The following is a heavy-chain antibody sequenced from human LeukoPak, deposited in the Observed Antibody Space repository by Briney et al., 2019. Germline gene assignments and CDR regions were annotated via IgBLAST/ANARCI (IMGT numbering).Heavy chain of an antibody. CDR3: ARTYYDFWSGYSRGYYFDY. CDR2: IYTSGST. D-gene: IGHD3-3*01. J-gene: IGHJ4*02. V-gene: IGHV4-4*07. Sequence: PSETLSLTCTVSGGSISSNYWSWIRQPAGKGLEWIGRIYTSGSTNYNPSLKSRVTMSVDTSKNQFSLKVSSVTAADTAVYYCARTYYDFWSGYSRGYYFDYWGQGTLVTVSS. CDR1: GGSISSNY.